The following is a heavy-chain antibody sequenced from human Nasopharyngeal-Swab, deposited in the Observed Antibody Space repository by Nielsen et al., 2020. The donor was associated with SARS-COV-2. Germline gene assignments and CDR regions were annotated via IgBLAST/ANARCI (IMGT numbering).Heavy chain of an antibody. D-gene: IGHD3-22*01. V-gene: IGHV3-33*01. Sequence: WIRQPPGKGLEWVAVIWYDGSNKYYADSVKDRFTISRDNSKNTLYLQMNSLRAGDTAVYYCARGRADDSSGYLIGRLITDDAFDIWGQGTMVTVSS. J-gene: IGHJ3*02. CDR3: ARGRADDSSGYLIGRLITDDAFDI. CDR2: IWYDGSNK.